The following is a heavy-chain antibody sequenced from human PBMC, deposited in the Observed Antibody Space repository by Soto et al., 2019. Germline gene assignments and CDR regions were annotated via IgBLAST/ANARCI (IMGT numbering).Heavy chain of an antibody. J-gene: IGHJ3*02. Sequence: EVQLVESGGGLVQPGGSLRLSCAASGFTFSDHYMDWVRQAPGKGLEWVGRTRNKANSYTTEYAASVKGRFTISRDDSKNSLYLQMNSLKTEDTAVYYCARAVGSGSYSDAFDIWGQGTMVTVSS. CDR2: TRNKANSYTT. CDR1: GFTFSDHY. D-gene: IGHD1-26*01. CDR3: ARAVGSGSYSDAFDI. V-gene: IGHV3-72*01.